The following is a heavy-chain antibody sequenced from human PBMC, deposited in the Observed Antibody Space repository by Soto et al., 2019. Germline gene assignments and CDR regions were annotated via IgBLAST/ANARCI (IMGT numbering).Heavy chain of an antibody. V-gene: IGHV4-34*01. CDR1: GGSFSGYY. CDR2: INHSGST. J-gene: IGHJ6*02. Sequence: PSETLSLTCAVYGGSFSGYYWSWIRQPPGKGLEWIGEINHSGSTNYNPSLKSRVTISVDTSKNQFSLKLSSVTAADTAVYYCARGRGPRNWNLFYYYYGMDVWGQGTTVTVSS. D-gene: IGHD1-20*01. CDR3: ARGRGPRNWNLFYYYYGMDV.